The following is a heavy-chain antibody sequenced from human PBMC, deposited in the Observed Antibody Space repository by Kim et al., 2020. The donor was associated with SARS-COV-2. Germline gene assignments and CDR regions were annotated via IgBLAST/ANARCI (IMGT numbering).Heavy chain of an antibody. CDR2: VSGSGGST. V-gene: IGHV3-23*01. Sequence: GGSLRLSCAASGFTFSSYAMSWVRQAPVKGLEGVSAVSGSGGSTYYADSVQGRFTISRDNSNNTLYLQMNSLRAEHTAVSYLAKGMGITIIEVFDYCG. D-gene: IGHD3-22*01. J-gene: IGHJ4*01. CDR3: AKGMGITIIEVFDY. CDR1: GFTFSSYA.